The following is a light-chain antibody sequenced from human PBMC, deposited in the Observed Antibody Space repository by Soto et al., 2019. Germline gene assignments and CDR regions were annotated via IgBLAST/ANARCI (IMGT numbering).Light chain of an antibody. CDR2: DAS. CDR1: QSVTTY. CDR3: QQRSNWPPGVT. J-gene: IGKJ3*01. Sequence: EVVLTQTPATLSLSPGERATLSCTASQSVTTYLAWYQQKPGQAPRLLIYDASTRATGIPDRFSGSGSGTDFTLTISSLEPDDFAVYYCQQRSNWPPGVTFGPGTKVEIK. V-gene: IGKV3-11*01.